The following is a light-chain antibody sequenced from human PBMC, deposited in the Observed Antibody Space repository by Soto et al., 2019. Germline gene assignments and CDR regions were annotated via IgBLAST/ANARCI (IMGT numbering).Light chain of an antibody. Sequence: EIVLTQSPGTLSLSPGERATLSCRASQSVSSSYLAWHQQKPGQAPRLLIYGASSRATGIPDRFSGSGSGTDFTLTISRLEPEDFAVYYCQQYDISPYTFGQRTKLEIK. J-gene: IGKJ2*01. CDR1: QSVSSSY. V-gene: IGKV3-20*01. CDR2: GAS. CDR3: QQYDISPYT.